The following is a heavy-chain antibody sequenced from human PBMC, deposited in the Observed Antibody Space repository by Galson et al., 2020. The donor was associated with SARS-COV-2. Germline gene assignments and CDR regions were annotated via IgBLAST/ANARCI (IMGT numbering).Heavy chain of an antibody. CDR1: GGSISSSSYY. Sequence: SETLSLTCTVSGGSISSSSYYWGWIRQPPGKGLEWIGSIYYSGSTYYNPSLKSRVTISVDTSKNQFSLKLSSVTAADTAVYYCARVWRATLVFGYWGQGTLVTGSA. D-gene: IGHD2-15*01. CDR2: IYYSGST. CDR3: ARVWRATLVFGY. V-gene: IGHV4-39*07. J-gene: IGHJ4*02.